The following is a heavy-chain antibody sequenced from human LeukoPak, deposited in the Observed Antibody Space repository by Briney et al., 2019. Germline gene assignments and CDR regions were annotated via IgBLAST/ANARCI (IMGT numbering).Heavy chain of an antibody. D-gene: IGHD5-24*01. J-gene: IGHJ4*02. CDR3: ASGRDGYNWDYFDY. V-gene: IGHV1-69*05. CDR2: IIPIFGTA. CDR1: GGTFSSYA. Sequence: SVKVSCKASGGTFSSYAISWVRQAPGQGLEWMGGIIPIFGTANYAQKFQGRVTITTDESTSTAYMELSGLRSEDTAVYYCASGRDGYNWDYFDYWGQGTLVTVSS.